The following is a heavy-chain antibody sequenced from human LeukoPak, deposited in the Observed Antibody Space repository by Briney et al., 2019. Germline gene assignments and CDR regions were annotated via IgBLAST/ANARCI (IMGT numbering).Heavy chain of an antibody. J-gene: IGHJ4*02. V-gene: IGHV4-59*08. CDR2: IYYSGST. CDR1: GGSISSYY. D-gene: IGHD1-26*01. CDR3: ASHRGVGATTFDY. Sequence: SQTLSLTCAVSGGSISSYYWSWIRQPPGKGLEWIGYIYYSGSTNYNPSLKSRVTISVDTSKNQFSLKLSSVTAADTAVYYCASHRGVGATTFDYWGQGTLVTVSS.